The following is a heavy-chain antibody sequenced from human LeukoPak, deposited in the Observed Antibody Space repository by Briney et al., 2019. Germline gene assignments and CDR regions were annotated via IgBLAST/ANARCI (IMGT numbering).Heavy chain of an antibody. Sequence: SGGSLRLSCATSGFTFSSYAMHWVRQAPGKGLEWVALISYDGIHQYYADSVKGRFIISRDNSKNTLYLQLNSLRLEDTAVYYCTLTTFGVVYYFDYWGQGTLVTVSS. J-gene: IGHJ4*02. D-gene: IGHD1/OR15-1a*01. CDR1: GFTFSSYA. CDR3: TLTTFGVVYYFDY. V-gene: IGHV3-30*04. CDR2: ISYDGIHQ.